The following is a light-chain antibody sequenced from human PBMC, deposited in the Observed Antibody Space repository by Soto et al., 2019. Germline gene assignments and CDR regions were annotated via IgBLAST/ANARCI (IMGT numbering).Light chain of an antibody. CDR2: GAS. J-gene: IGKJ5*01. CDR1: QSVSSN. CDR3: QQYNSWRPIT. V-gene: IGKV3-15*01. Sequence: EIVMTQSPATLSVSPGERATLSCRASQSVSSNLAWYQQKPGQAPRLLIYGASTRATGIPARFSGSGSGPEFTLTISSLQSEDFAVYYCQQYNSWRPITFGHGTRLEIK.